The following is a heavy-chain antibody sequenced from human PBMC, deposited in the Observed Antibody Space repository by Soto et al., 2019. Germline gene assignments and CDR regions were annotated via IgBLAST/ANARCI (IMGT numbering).Heavy chain of an antibody. V-gene: IGHV4-30-4*01. J-gene: IGHJ5*02. Sequence: QVQLQESGPGLVKPSQTLSLTCSVSGGSISSGDYYWSWIRQPPGKGLEWIGYIYYSGSTYYNPPLKSRVTISVDTSKNQFSLKLSSVTAADTAVYYCARERPDGARLDPWGQGTLVTVSS. D-gene: IGHD6-6*01. CDR3: ARERPDGARLDP. CDR2: IYYSGST. CDR1: GGSISSGDYY.